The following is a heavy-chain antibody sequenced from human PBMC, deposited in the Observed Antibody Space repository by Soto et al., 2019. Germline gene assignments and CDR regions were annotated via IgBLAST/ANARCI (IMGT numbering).Heavy chain of an antibody. V-gene: IGHV1-69*01. CDR3: ASGFDDGDYYYYGMDV. J-gene: IGHJ6*02. D-gene: IGHD4-17*01. Sequence: QVQLVQSGAKVKKPGSSVKVSCKASGGTFSSYAISWVRQAPGQGLEWMGGIIPIFGTANYAQKFQGRVTITADESTSTAYMELSSLRSEDTAVYYCASGFDDGDYYYYGMDVWGQGTTVTVSS. CDR2: IIPIFGTA. CDR1: GGTFSSYA.